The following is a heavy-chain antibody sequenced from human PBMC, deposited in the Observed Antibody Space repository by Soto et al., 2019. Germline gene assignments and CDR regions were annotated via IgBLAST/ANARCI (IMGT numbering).Heavy chain of an antibody. CDR2: IKSKTDGGTT. J-gene: IGHJ4*02. V-gene: IGHV3-15*01. CDR1: GFTFSNAW. D-gene: IGHD3-10*01. CDR3: TTDISGSPVDY. Sequence: EVQLVESGGGLVKPGGSLRLSCAASGFTFSNAWMSWVRQAPGKGLEWVGRIKSKTDGGTTDYAAPVKGRFTISRDDSKNTLYLQMNSLKPEDTAVYYCTTDISGSPVDYWGQGTLVTVSS.